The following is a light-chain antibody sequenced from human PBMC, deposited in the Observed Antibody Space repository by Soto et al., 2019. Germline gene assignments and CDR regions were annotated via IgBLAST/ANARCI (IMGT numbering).Light chain of an antibody. CDR3: QQYNYWPRT. Sequence: CRASQGIGDTLAWYQQKPGQSPRLLIYGSSSRATDIPDRFSGSGSGTDFTLTISTLEPEDFAIYYCQQYNYWPRTFGQGTKVDIK. V-gene: IGKV3D-15*01. CDR1: QGIGDT. CDR2: GSS. J-gene: IGKJ1*01.